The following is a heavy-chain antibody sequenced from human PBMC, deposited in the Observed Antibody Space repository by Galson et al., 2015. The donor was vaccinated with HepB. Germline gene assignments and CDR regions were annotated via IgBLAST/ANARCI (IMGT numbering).Heavy chain of an antibody. Sequence: SLRLSCAASGFSFSTYAVSWVRQAPGKGLEWLSGIPGSGDVTYYADSVKGRFTISRDNSKSTLYLQMNSLRPDDTAVYYCASELQSVWSRWFDPWGQGTLVTVSS. J-gene: IGHJ5*02. CDR2: IPGSGDVT. D-gene: IGHD2-8*01. CDR3: ASELQSVWSRWFDP. CDR1: GFSFSTYA. V-gene: IGHV3-23*01.